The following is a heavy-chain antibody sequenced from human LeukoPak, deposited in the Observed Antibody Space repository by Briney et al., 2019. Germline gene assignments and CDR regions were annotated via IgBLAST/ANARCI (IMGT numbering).Heavy chain of an antibody. CDR2: IGGSGGST. Sequence: LSCPHTGCTFSRDGVSCLGDAPGKELEWVSAIGGSGGSTYYADSVKGRFTISRDNSKNTLYLQMNSLRVEDTAVYYCAKEGSSYGYGDYWGQGTLVTVSS. V-gene: IGHV3-23*01. CDR1: GCTFSRDG. D-gene: IGHD3-16*01. CDR3: AKEGSSYGYGDY. J-gene: IGHJ4*02.